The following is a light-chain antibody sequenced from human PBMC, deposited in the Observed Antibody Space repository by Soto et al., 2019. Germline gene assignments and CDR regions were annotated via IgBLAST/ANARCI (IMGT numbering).Light chain of an antibody. V-gene: IGKV3-11*01. CDR3: QQRSNWPSIS. Sequence: EIVLTQSPVTLSLSPGETATLSCRSSQSVSSYLAWYQHKPGQAPRLLIYDASTRATDIPARFSGSGSGTDFTLTISSLESEDSAIYYCQQRSNWPSISFGQGTRLEIK. CDR1: QSVSSY. CDR2: DAS. J-gene: IGKJ5*01.